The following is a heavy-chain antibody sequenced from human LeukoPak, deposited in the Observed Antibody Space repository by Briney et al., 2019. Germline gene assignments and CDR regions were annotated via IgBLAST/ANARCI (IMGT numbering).Heavy chain of an antibody. Sequence: ASVKVSCKASGYTFTGYYMHWVRQAPGQGLEWMGWINPNSGGTNYAQKFQGWVTMTRDTSISTAYMELSRLRSDDTAVYYCAREVGVGATTSLSYWGQGALVTVSS. D-gene: IGHD1-26*01. CDR2: INPNSGGT. J-gene: IGHJ4*02. CDR1: GYTFTGYY. V-gene: IGHV1-2*04. CDR3: AREVGVGATTSLSY.